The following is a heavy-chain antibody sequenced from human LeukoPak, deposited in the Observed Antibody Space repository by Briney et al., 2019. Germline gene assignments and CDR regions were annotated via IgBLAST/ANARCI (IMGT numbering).Heavy chain of an antibody. V-gene: IGHV4-59*01. D-gene: IGHD3-22*01. J-gene: IGHJ4*02. CDR3: ARGGDYYDSSGNQAFDY. CDR2: IYYSGST. Sequence: SETLSLTCTVSGGSISSYYWSWIRQPPGKGLEWIGYIYYSGSTNYNPSLKSRVTIPVDTSKNQFSLKLSSVTAADTAVYYCARGGDYYDSSGNQAFDYWGQGTLVTVSS. CDR1: GGSISSYY.